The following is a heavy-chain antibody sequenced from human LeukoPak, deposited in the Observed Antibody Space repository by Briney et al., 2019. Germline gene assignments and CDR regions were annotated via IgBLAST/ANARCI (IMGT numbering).Heavy chain of an antibody. D-gene: IGHD4-17*01. V-gene: IGHV4-59*08. CDR1: GGSISSYY. CDR2: IYYSGST. J-gene: IGHJ3*02. Sequence: SETLSLTCTVSGGSISSYYWSWIRQPPGKGLEWLGYIYYSGSTNYNPSLKSRVTISVDTSKNQFSLKLSSVTAADTAVYYCATSLYGDYDNAFDIWGQGTMVTVSS. CDR3: ATSLYGDYDNAFDI.